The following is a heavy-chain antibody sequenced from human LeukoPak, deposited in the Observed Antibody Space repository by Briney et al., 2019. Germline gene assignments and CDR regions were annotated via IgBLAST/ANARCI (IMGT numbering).Heavy chain of an antibody. J-gene: IGHJ3*02. CDR1: GGSITSNS. CDR3: ARGRYISSAFDI. CDR2: INHSGSA. Sequence: SETLSLTCAVSGGSITSNSWSWIRQPPGKGLEWIGEINHSGSANYNPSLKSRVTISVDTSKNQFSLKLSSVTAADTAVYYCARGRYISSAFDIWGQGTMVTVSS. D-gene: IGHD3-16*02. V-gene: IGHV4-34*01.